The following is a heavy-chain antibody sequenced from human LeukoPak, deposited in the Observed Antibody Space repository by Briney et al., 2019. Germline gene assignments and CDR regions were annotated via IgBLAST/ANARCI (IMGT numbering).Heavy chain of an antibody. CDR2: ISSSGSTI. J-gene: IGHJ4*02. CDR1: GFTFSSYE. CDR3: AREVRGYYDSSGYFQTDDTVDY. V-gene: IGHV3-48*03. D-gene: IGHD3-22*01. Sequence: GGSLRLSCAASGFTFSSYEMNWVRQAPGKGLEWVSYISSSGSTIYYADSVKGRFTISRDNAKNSLYLQMNSLRAEDTAVYYCAREVRGYYDSSGYFQTDDTVDYWGQGTLVTVSS.